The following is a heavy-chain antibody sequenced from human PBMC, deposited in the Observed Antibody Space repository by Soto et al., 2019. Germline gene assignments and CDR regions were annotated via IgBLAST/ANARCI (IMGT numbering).Heavy chain of an antibody. Sequence: QVQLQESGPGLVKPSQTLSLTCTVSGGSISSGGYYWSWIRQHPGKGLEWIGYIYYSGSTYYNPSLKSRVTISVDTSKNQFSLKLSSVTAADTAVYYCARDQLRGHPPVSHFYYYYGMDVWGQGTTVTVSS. CDR3: ARDQLRGHPPVSHFYYYYGMDV. D-gene: IGHD3-3*01. J-gene: IGHJ6*02. V-gene: IGHV4-31*03. CDR2: IYYSGST. CDR1: GGSISSGGYY.